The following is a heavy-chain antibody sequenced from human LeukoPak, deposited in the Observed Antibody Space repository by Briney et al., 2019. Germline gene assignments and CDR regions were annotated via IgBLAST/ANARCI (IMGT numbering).Heavy chain of an antibody. V-gene: IGHV4-39*01. CDR3: ARQGGYVLPIDY. D-gene: IGHD5-12*01. CDR1: GGSISSSSYY. Sequence: SETLSLTCTVSGGSISSSSYYWGWIRQPPGKGLEWIGSIYYSGSTYYNPSLKSRVTISVDTSKNQFSLKLSSVTAADTAVYYCARQGGYVLPIDYWGQGTLVTVSS. CDR2: IYYSGST. J-gene: IGHJ4*02.